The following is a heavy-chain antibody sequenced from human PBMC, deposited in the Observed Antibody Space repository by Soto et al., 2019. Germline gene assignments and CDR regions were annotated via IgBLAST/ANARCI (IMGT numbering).Heavy chain of an antibody. D-gene: IGHD2-8*01. Sequence: SETLSLTCTVSGGSVSSGSYYWSWIRQPPGKGLEWIGYIYYSGSTNYNPSLKSRVTISVDTSKNQFSLKLSSVTAADAAVYYCARHPGVYAFDIWGQGTMVTVSS. CDR1: GGSVSSGSYY. CDR2: IYYSGST. V-gene: IGHV4-61*01. CDR3: ARHPGVYAFDI. J-gene: IGHJ3*02.